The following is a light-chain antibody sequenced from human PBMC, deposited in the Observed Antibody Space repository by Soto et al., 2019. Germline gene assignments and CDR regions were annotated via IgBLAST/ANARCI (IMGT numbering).Light chain of an antibody. CDR1: RSISIN. V-gene: IGKV3-15*01. CDR2: EAS. Sequence: EIVMTQSPATLSVSPGQRATLSCRASRSISINLAWYQQKPGQAPRLLIYEASTRATGIPARFSGSGSGTEFTLSINSLQSADSAVYYCQQHDDWPLTFGQGTKLEIK. J-gene: IGKJ2*01. CDR3: QQHDDWPLT.